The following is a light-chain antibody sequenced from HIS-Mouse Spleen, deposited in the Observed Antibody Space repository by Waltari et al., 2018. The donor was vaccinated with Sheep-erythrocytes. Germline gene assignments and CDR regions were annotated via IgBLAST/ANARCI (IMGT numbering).Light chain of an antibody. CDR1: SSDVGSYNL. V-gene: IGLV2-23*01. Sequence: QSALTQPASVSGSPGQSITISCTGTSSDVGSYNLVSWYQQHPGKAPKPMIYEGSKRPSGVSNRFSGSKSGNTASLTIAGLQAEGEADYYCCSYAGSSTPWVFGGGTKLTVL. J-gene: IGLJ3*02. CDR3: CSYAGSSTPWV. CDR2: EGS.